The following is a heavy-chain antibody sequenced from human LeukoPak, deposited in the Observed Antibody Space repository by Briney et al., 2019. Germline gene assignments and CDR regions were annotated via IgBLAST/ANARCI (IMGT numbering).Heavy chain of an antibody. CDR1: GFTFSSYW. CDR3: ARDGGYCSDNSCYNSRFDP. J-gene: IGHJ5*02. Sequence: QPGGSLRLSCAASGFTFSSYWMSWVRQAPGKGLEWVANINQGGSEKYYVDSVKGRFTISRDNAKNSLYLQMNSLRAEDTAVFYCARDGGYCSDNSCYNSRFDPWGQGTLVTVSS. CDR2: INQGGSEK. V-gene: IGHV3-7*01. D-gene: IGHD2-2*01.